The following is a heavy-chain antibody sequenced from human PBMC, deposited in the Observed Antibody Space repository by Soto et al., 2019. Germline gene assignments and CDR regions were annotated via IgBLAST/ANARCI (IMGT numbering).Heavy chain of an antibody. Sequence: SETLSLTCTVSGGSISSSSYYWGWIRQPPGKGLEWIGSIYYSGSTYYNPSLKSRVTISVDTSKNQFSLKLSSVTAADTAVYYCATYYATGEPNWFDPWGQGTLVTVSS. D-gene: IGHD3-10*01. J-gene: IGHJ5*02. CDR3: ATYYATGEPNWFDP. V-gene: IGHV4-39*01. CDR2: IYYSGST. CDR1: GGSISSSSYY.